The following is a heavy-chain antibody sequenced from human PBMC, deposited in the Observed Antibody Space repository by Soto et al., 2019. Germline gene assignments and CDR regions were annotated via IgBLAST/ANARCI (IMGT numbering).Heavy chain of an antibody. CDR3: ARHTPAISISDH. V-gene: IGHV4-39*01. D-gene: IGHD2-15*01. Sequence: SETLSLTCTVSGDSISSGSYYWGWIRQPPGKGLEWIGSIYYSGSTYYNPSLKSRVTISVDTSKNQFSLKLSSVTAADTAVYYCARHTPAISISDHWGQGTLVTVS. J-gene: IGHJ4*02. CDR1: GDSISSGSYY. CDR2: IYYSGST.